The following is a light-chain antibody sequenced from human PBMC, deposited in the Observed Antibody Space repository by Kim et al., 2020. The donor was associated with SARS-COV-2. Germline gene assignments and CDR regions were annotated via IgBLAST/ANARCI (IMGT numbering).Light chain of an antibody. Sequence: DIQMTQSPSSLSASVGDRVTITCRTSQSISSHLNWYHQKPGRAPKLLIYAASTLQGGVPSRFSGSGTETDFTLTISSLQPEDFGTYFCQQSYITPFTFVPGTKVDIK. V-gene: IGKV1-39*01. CDR2: AAS. CDR1: QSISSH. J-gene: IGKJ3*01. CDR3: QQSYITPFT.